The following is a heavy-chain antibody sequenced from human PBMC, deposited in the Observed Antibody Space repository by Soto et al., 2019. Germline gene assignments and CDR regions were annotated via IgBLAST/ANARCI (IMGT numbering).Heavy chain of an antibody. CDR2: INHSGST. J-gene: IGHJ4*02. D-gene: IGHD2-2*01. CDR3: ARGGIVVVPAAMHRNCDY. V-gene: IGHV4-34*01. Sequence: SETLSLTCAVYGGSFSGYYWSWIRQPPGKGLEWIGEINHSGSTNYNPSLKSRVTISVDTSKNQFSLKLSSVTAADTAVYYCARGGIVVVPAAMHRNCDYWGQGTLVTVSS. CDR1: GGSFSGYY.